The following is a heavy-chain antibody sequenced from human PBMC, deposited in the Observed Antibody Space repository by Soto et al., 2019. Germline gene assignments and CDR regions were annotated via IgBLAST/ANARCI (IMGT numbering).Heavy chain of an antibody. V-gene: IGHV3-21*01. CDR1: GFNFNSYT. Sequence: GGSLRLSCAASGFNFNSYTINWVRQAPGKRLEWLSSISSSGYIFSTDSVRGRFTISRDNAKNSVYLQINSLRAEDTAVYFCAPDCRGGSCYPGMDVWGQGTTATVSS. CDR3: APDCRGGSCYPGMDV. D-gene: IGHD2-15*01. J-gene: IGHJ6*02. CDR2: ISSSGYI.